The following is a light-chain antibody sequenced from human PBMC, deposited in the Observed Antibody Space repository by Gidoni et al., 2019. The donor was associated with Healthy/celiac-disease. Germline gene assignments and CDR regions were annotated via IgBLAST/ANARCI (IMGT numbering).Light chain of an antibody. Sequence: DIQMTQYPSSLSASVGDRVTITCRASQSISSYLNWYQQKPGKAPKLLIYAASSLQSAVPSRFSGSGSGTDFTLTISSLQPEDFATYYCQQSYSTPQITFGQGTRLEIK. CDR1: QSISSY. V-gene: IGKV1-39*01. J-gene: IGKJ5*01. CDR2: AAS. CDR3: QQSYSTPQIT.